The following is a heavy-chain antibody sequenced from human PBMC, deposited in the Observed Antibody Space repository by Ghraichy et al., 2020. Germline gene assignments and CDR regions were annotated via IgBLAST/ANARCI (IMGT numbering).Heavy chain of an antibody. Sequence: GESLNISCAASGFTFNSYAMSWVRQAPGKGLEWVSGINDLNGGTNSYYADSVQGRFSISSDNSTNSLYLYVNSLRDDDTAVYYCAKSGSGLGCYWWFES. V-gene: IGHV3-23*01. D-gene: IGHD3-10*01. CDR3: AKSGSGLGCYWWFES. CDR1: GFTFNSYA. CDR2: INDLNGGTNS. J-gene: IGHJ5*01.